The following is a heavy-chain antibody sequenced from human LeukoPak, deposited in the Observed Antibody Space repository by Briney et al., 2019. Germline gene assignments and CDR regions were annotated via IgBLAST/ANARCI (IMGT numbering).Heavy chain of an antibody. CDR2: ISGSGGST. V-gene: IGHV3-23*01. J-gene: IGHJ4*02. Sequence: PGGSXXXXXXXXXXTFRSYAMSWVRQAPGKGLEWVSAISGSGGSTYYADSVKGRFTISRDNSKNTLYLQMNSLRAEDTAVYYCARDHGYSHGTVDQWGQGTLVTVSS. CDR1: XXTFRSYA. D-gene: IGHD5-18*01. CDR3: ARDHGYSHGTVDQ.